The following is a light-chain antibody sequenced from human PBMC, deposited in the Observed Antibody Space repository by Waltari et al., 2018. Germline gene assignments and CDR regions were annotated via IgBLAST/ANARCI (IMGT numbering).Light chain of an antibody. CDR2: NNN. V-gene: IGLV1-44*01. J-gene: IGLJ3*02. Sequence: QSVVTQSPSASGPPGQRVTISCSGSSSNIGSKTVNWYQHLPGTAPKLLIHNNNQRPSGVPDRFSGSKSDTSASLAISGIQSEEEAEYYCAVWDDSLNGWMFGGGTKLTVL. CDR1: SSNIGSKT. CDR3: AVWDDSLNGWM.